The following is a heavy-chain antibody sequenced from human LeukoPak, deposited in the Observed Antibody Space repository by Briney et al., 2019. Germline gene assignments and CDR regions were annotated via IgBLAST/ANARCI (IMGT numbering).Heavy chain of an antibody. Sequence: GGSLRLSCAASGFTFSSYWMSWVRQAPGKGLEWVANIKQDGSEKYYVDSVKGRFTISRDNAKNSLYLQMNSLRAEDTAVYYCARDVNYGDYRYYYYYGMDVWGQGTTVTVSS. CDR2: IKQDGSEK. V-gene: IGHV3-7*01. CDR1: GFTFSSYW. J-gene: IGHJ6*02. CDR3: ARDVNYGDYRYYYYYGMDV. D-gene: IGHD4-17*01.